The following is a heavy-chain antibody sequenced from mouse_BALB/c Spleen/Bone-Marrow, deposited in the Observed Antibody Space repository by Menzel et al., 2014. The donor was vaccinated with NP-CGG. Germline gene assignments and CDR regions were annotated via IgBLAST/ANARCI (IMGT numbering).Heavy chain of an antibody. CDR3: ANLGRYAMDY. CDR2: IHPGSGST. J-gene: IGHJ4*01. CDR1: GYTFTDYY. D-gene: IGHD3-1*01. V-gene: IGHV1-84*02. Sequence: QVQLKQSGPELVKPGASVKISCKASGYTFTDYYINWVKQKPGQGLEWIGWIHPGSGSTKYNEKFKGKATLTVDTSSSTAYMQLSSQTSEDTAVYFCANLGRYAMDYWGQGTSVTVSS.